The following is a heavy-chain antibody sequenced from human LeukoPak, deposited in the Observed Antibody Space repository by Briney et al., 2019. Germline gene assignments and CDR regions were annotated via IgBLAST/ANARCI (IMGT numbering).Heavy chain of an antibody. CDR2: ISYDGSNK. D-gene: IGHD1-26*01. J-gene: IGHJ4*02. V-gene: IGHV3-30*03. CDR3: AREGELLLGSFDY. Sequence: GGSLRLSCAASGFTFSSYSMNWVRQAPGKGLEWVAVISYDGSNKYYADSVKGRFTISRDNSKNTLYLQMNSLRAEDTAVYYCAREGELLLGSFDYWGQGTLVTVSS. CDR1: GFTFSSYS.